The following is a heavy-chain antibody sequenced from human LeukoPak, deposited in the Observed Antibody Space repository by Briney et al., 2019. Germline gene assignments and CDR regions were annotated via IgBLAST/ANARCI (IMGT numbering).Heavy chain of an antibody. V-gene: IGHV4-34*01. CDR3: ARGRWNYYDSSGYYGY. J-gene: IGHJ4*02. CDR1: GGSFSGYY. CDR2: INHSGST. Sequence: PSETLSLTCAVYGGSFSGYYWSWIRQPPGKGLEWIGEINHSGSTNCNPSLKSRVTISVDTSKNQFSLKLSSVTAADTAVYYCARGRWNYYDSSGYYGYWGQGTLVTVSS. D-gene: IGHD3-22*01.